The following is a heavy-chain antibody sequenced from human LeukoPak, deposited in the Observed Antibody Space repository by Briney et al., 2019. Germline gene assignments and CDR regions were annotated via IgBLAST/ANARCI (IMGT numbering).Heavy chain of an antibody. CDR3: AKASRPYFDWLYYFDY. V-gene: IGHV3-23*01. D-gene: IGHD3-9*01. J-gene: IGHJ4*02. CDR2: LSDSGGST. Sequence: GGTLRLSCAGSGFTVSSYGMSWVRQAPGKGLEWVSGLSDSGGSTYYADSVRGRFIISRDNSKNTLYLQMNSLRAEDTAVYYCAKASRPYFDWLYYFDYWGQGTLVTVSS. CDR1: GFTVSSYG.